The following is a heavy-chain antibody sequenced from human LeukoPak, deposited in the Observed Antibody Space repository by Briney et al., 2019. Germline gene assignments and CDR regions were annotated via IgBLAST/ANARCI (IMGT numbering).Heavy chain of an antibody. Sequence: PGGSLRLSCAASGFTFSSYGMHWVRQAPGKGLEWVSAISGSGGSTFYADSVKGRFTISRDNSKNTLDLQMNSLRAEDTAVYFCAKDLITGGNPPWYFDCWGQGTLVTVSS. CDR1: GFTFSSYG. V-gene: IGHV3-23*01. CDR2: ISGSGGST. D-gene: IGHD1-14*01. CDR3: AKDLITGGNPPWYFDC. J-gene: IGHJ4*02.